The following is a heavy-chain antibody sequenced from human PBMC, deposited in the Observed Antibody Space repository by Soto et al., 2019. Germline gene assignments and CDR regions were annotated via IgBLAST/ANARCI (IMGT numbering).Heavy chain of an antibody. V-gene: IGHV4-34*01. D-gene: IGHD2-2*02. CDR3: ARGPSPGYCSSTSCYNARFDP. J-gene: IGHJ5*02. Sequence: PAGTLYLTCAFYGGSFICYYWSWIRQPPGKGLEWIGEINHSGSTNYNPSLKSRVTISVDTSKNQFSLKLSSVTAADTAVYYCARGPSPGYCSSTSCYNARFDPWGQGTLVTVSS. CDR2: INHSGST. CDR1: GGSFICYY.